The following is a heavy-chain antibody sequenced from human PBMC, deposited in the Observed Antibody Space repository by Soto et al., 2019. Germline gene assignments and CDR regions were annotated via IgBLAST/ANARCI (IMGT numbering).Heavy chain of an antibody. J-gene: IGHJ4*02. CDR2: ISGSGGST. CDR3: AKILPVVRWLQLKGFDY. V-gene: IGHV3-23*01. Sequence: GGSLRLSCAASGFTFSSYAMSWVRQAPGKGLEWVSAISGSGGSTYYADSVKGRFTISRDNSKSTLYLQMNSLRAEDTAVYYCAKILPVVRWLQLKGFDYWGQGTLVTVHS. D-gene: IGHD5-12*01. CDR1: GFTFSSYA.